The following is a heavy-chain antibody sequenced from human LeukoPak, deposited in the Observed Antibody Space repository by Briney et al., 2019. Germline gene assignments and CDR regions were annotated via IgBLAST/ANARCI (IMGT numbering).Heavy chain of an antibody. CDR1: GFTFSSYS. D-gene: IGHD2-15*01. V-gene: IGHV3-21*01. Sequence: GGSLRLSCAASGFTFSSYSMNWVRQAPGKGLEWVSSISSSRSYIYYADSVKGRFTISRDNTKNSLYLQMNSLRAEDTAVYYCAKDGGSDPDSFDIWGQGTMVTVSS. CDR3: AKDGGSDPDSFDI. J-gene: IGHJ3*02. CDR2: ISSSRSYI.